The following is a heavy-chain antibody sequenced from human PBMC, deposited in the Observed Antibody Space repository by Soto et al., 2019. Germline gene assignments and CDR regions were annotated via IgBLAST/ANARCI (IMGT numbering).Heavy chain of an antibody. CDR2: ISSSSSYI. CDR3: ARDLGTRGYHLVNDFDI. Sequence: EVQLVESGGGLVKPGGSLRLSCAASGFTFSRYSMNWVRHAPGKGLEWVSSISSSSSYIYYADSVKGRFTISRDNAKNSLYLHMNSLRAEDTAVYYRARDLGTRGYHLVNDFDIWGQGTMVTVSS. CDR1: GFTFSRYS. J-gene: IGHJ3*02. D-gene: IGHD5-12*01. V-gene: IGHV3-21*01.